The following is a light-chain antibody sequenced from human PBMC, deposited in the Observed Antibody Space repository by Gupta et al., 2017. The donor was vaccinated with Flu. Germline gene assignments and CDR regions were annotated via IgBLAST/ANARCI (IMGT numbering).Light chain of an antibody. CDR1: SLRNYY. J-gene: IGLJ3*02. Sequence: GDSLRNYYASWYQQKPGTAPVLVIYAKNIRPSGIPDRFSGSSSGNTASLTITGAQSEDEADYYCKSRYSTDNHEAVFGGGTKLTVL. CDR3: KSRYSTDNHEAV. CDR2: AKN. V-gene: IGLV3-19*01.